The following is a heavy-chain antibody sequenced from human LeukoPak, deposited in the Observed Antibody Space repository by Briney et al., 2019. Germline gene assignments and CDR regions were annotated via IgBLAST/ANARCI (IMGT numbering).Heavy chain of an antibody. V-gene: IGHV3-11*01. Sequence: GGSLRLSCAASGFTFSDYYMSWIRQAPGKGLEWVSYISSSGSTIYYADSVKGRFTISRDNAKNSLYLQMNSLRAEDTAVYYCARVVAAGTYWFDPWGQGTLVTVSS. CDR1: GFTFSDYY. D-gene: IGHD6-13*01. J-gene: IGHJ5*02. CDR2: ISSSGSTI. CDR3: ARVVAAGTYWFDP.